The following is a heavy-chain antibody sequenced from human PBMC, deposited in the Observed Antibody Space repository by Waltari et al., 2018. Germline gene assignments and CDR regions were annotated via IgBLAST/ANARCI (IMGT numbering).Heavy chain of an antibody. Sequence: WLRGVRQSPGMGRELLGQFQGSGGTNSNPSFTTRITVSTDTSNDQSSLKETSATAADTAVDYGARDRGRGLYLDPWGRGALLTVS. D-gene: IGHD2-15*01. CDR2: FQGSGGT. J-gene: IGHJ5*02. CDR3: ARDRGRGLYLDP. V-gene: IGHV4-4*02. CDR1: W.